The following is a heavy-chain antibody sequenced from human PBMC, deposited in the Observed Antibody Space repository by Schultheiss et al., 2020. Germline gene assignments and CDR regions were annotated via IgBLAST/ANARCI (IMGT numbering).Heavy chain of an antibody. CDR3: ARWTAGGPGEFDY. CDR1: GGSISSYY. V-gene: IGHV4-34*01. CDR2: INHSGST. Sequence: SQTLSLTCTVSGGSISSYYWSWIRQPPGKGLEWIGEINHSGSTNYNPSLKSRVTISVDTSKNQFSLKLSSVTAADTAVYYCARWTAGGPGEFDYWGQGTLGTVSS. J-gene: IGHJ4*02. D-gene: IGHD3-10*01.